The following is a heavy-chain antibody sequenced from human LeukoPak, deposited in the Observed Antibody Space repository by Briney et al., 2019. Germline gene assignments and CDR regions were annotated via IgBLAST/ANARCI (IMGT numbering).Heavy chain of an antibody. V-gene: IGHV5-51*01. D-gene: IGHD3-22*01. J-gene: IGHJ4*02. CDR3: ARRDSSGYYRTALDY. Sequence: GASLQISCKVSGYIFPTYWIAWVRQQPGKGLEWMGVIYPGDSETRYSPSFQGQVTISVDKSINTAYLQWSSLKASDTAMYYCARRDSSGYYRTALDYWGQGTLVTVSS. CDR2: IYPGDSET. CDR1: GYIFPTYW.